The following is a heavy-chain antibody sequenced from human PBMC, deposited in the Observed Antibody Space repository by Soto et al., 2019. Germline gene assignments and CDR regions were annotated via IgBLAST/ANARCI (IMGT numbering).Heavy chain of an antibody. Sequence: GESLKISCKGSGYSFTSYWISWVRQMPGKGLEWMGRIDPSDSYTNYSPSFQGHVTISADKSISTAYLQWSSLKASDTAMYYCATLHYSESYPWSGDSSGYYFNYSGQGTLVTVFS. CDR1: GYSFTSYW. D-gene: IGHD3-22*01. CDR3: ATLHYSESYPWSGDSSGYYFNY. CDR2: IDPSDSYT. V-gene: IGHV5-10-1*01. J-gene: IGHJ4*02.